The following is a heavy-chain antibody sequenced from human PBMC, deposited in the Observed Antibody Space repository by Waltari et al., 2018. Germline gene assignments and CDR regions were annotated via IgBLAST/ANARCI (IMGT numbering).Heavy chain of an antibody. CDR1: GFSLSTSGMR. J-gene: IGHJ4*02. CDR2: IDWDDDK. D-gene: IGHD4-17*01. CDR3: ARGATVTTPFDY. Sequence: QVTLKESGPALVKPTQTLTLTCTFSGFSLSTSGMRVSWIRQPPGKALEWLARIDWDDDKFYSTSLKTRLTISKDTSKNQVVLTMTNMDPGDTATYYCARGATVTTPFDYWGQGTLVTVSS. V-gene: IGHV2-70*04.